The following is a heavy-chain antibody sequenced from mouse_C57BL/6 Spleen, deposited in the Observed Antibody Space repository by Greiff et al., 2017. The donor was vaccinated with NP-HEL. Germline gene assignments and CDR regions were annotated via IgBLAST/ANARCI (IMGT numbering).Heavy chain of an antibody. J-gene: IGHJ2*01. D-gene: IGHD1-1*01. Sequence: QVQLQQPGAELVKPGASVKLSCKASGYTFTSYWMHWVKQRPGRGLEWIGRIDPNSGGTKYNEKFKSKATLTVDKPSSTAYMQHSRLTSEDSAVYDCARRGTAVVAPFDYWGQGTTLTVSS. CDR2: IDPNSGGT. V-gene: IGHV1-72*01. CDR3: ARRGTAVVAPFDY. CDR1: GYTFTSYW.